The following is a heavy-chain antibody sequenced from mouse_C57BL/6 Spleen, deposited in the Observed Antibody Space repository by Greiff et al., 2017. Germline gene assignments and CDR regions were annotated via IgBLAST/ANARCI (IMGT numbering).Heavy chain of an antibody. Sequence: QVQLQQSGPELVKPGASVKLSCKASGYTFTSYDINWVKQRPGQGLEWIGWIYPRDGSTKYNEKFKGKATLTVDTSSSTAYMELHSLTSEDSAVYCWARRGYGSLYYYAMDYWGQGTSVTVSS. D-gene: IGHD1-1*01. V-gene: IGHV1-85*01. CDR1: GYTFTSYD. CDR2: IYPRDGST. CDR3: ARRGYGSLYYYAMDY. J-gene: IGHJ4*01.